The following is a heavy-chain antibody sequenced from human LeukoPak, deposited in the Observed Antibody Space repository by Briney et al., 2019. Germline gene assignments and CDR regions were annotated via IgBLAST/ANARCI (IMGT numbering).Heavy chain of an antibody. Sequence: GGSLRLSCSASGITLSSYGMHWVRQAPGKGLEYVSAISSNGESTYYADSVKGRFTISRDNSKNTLYLQMSSLTTEDTAVYYCAPYSSGWFSGIEYWGQGTLVTVSS. CDR2: ISSNGEST. D-gene: IGHD6-13*01. CDR3: APYSSGWFSGIEY. V-gene: IGHV3-64D*06. CDR1: GITLSSYG. J-gene: IGHJ4*02.